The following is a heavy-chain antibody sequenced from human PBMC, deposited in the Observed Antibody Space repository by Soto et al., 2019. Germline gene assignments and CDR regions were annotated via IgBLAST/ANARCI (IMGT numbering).Heavy chain of an antibody. CDR1: RFFLSDDA. Sequence: XGSLMPSGVSPRFFLSDDALSWVRQAPGNGAEWVSAISAGGDTYYADSVKGRFTVSRANSKNTLYLQRNSRRAKDTAIYYCANVPIWCGGSSCYTEGCDSLGQVTLGTFGS. D-gene: IGHD2-21*01. CDR3: ANVPIWCGGSSCYTEGCDS. J-gene: IGHJ4*02. CDR2: ISAGGDT. V-gene: IGHV3-23*01.